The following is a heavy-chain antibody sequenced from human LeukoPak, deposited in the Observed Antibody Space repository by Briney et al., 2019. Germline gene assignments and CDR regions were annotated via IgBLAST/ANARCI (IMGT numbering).Heavy chain of an antibody. J-gene: IGHJ6*02. CDR1: GGSFSGYC. D-gene: IGHD2-15*01. CDR2: INHSGST. CDR3: ARVPLGYCSGGSCYSPGIFYYYYYGMDV. V-gene: IGHV4-34*01. Sequence: SETLSLTCAVYGGSFSGYCWSWIRQPPGKGLEWIGEINHSGSTNYNPSLKSRVTISVDTSKNQFSLKLSSVTAADTAVYYCARVPLGYCSGGSCYSPGIFYYYYYGMDVWGQGTTVTVSS.